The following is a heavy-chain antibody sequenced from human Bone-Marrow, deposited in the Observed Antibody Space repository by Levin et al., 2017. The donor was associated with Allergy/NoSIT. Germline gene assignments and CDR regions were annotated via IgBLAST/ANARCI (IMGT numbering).Heavy chain of an antibody. CDR1: GFSISDYT. Sequence: GESLKISCAASGFSISDYTVHWVRQAPGQGLEWVAVISYDGSNEYYAESVQGRFTISRDTSKNIIFLQMNSLRDDDTAVYYCARDGRLAASYPNWFDPWGQGTLVTVSS. J-gene: IGHJ5*02. CDR2: ISYDGSNE. D-gene: IGHD6-25*01. V-gene: IGHV3-30*04. CDR3: ARDGRLAASYPNWFDP.